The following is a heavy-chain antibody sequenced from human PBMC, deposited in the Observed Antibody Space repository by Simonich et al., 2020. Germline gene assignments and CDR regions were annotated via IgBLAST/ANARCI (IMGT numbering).Heavy chain of an antibody. J-gene: IGHJ3*02. CDR1: GYTFTGYY. Sequence: QVQLVQSGAEVKKPGASVKVSCKASGYTFTGYYMHWVRQAPGQGVGWRGRINPKSGGTNSAQKFQGRVTMTRDTSISTAYMELSRLRSDDTAVYYCARDTFLGYCSSTSCYDAFDIWGQGTMVTVSS. V-gene: IGHV1-2*06. CDR2: INPKSGGT. CDR3: ARDTFLGYCSSTSCYDAFDI. D-gene: IGHD2-2*01.